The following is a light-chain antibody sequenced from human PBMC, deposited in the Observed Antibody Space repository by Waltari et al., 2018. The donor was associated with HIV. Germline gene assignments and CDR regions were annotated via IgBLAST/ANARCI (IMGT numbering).Light chain of an antibody. CDR3: GTCDDSLNGWEV. CDR1: SSNIGNDP. CDR2: SNN. Sequence: QSVLTQPPSASGPPGQTVTISCSGSSSNIGNDPVNWYQQLPGTAPKPLIYSNNHRPSGVPDRFSGSKSGTSASLAISGLQSEDQADYYCGTCDDSLNGWEVFGGGTKLTVL. J-gene: IGLJ2*01. V-gene: IGLV1-44*01.